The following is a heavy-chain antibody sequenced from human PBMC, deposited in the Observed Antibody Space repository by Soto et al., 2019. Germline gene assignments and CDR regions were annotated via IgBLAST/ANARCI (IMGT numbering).Heavy chain of an antibody. V-gene: IGHV3-53*05. Sequence: GSLRLSCAASGFNVSISYMSWVRQVPGKGLEWVSIIYSDGYTYYAASVKGRFTISRDNFKNSLYLQMNSLRPEDTALYYCVRSKGGYSYGTPFDYWGQGTLVTVSS. CDR3: VRSKGGYSYGTPFDY. CDR2: IYSDGYT. CDR1: GFNVSISY. D-gene: IGHD5-18*01. J-gene: IGHJ4*02.